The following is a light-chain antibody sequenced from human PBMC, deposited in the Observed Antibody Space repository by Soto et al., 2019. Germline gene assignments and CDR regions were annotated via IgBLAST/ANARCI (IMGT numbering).Light chain of an antibody. V-gene: IGKV1-39*01. CDR1: QSIDNF. CDR2: AAS. J-gene: IGKJ2*01. Sequence: DIQMTQSPSSLSASVGDRVTITCRPSQSIDNFLNWYQQKPGKAPNLLIYAASSLQSGVSSRFSGSGSGTDSTLTISSLQPEDSATYYCQQSYSLPYTFGQGTKVEIK. CDR3: QQSYSLPYT.